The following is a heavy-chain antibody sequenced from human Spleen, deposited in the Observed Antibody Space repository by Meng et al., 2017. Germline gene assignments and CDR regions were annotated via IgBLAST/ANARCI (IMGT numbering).Heavy chain of an antibody. J-gene: IGHJ6*02. CDR3: ARGSRGTYYDILTGRGGNYYYGMDV. V-gene: IGHV1-2*06. CDR1: GYTFTGYY. CDR2: INPNSGGT. Sequence: ASVKVSCKASGYTFTGYYMHWVRQAPGQGLEWMGRINPNSGGTNYAQKVQGRVTMTRDTSIRTADMERSRLRSDDTAVYYCARGSRGTYYDILTGRGGNYYYGMDVWGQGTTVTVSS. D-gene: IGHD3-9*01.